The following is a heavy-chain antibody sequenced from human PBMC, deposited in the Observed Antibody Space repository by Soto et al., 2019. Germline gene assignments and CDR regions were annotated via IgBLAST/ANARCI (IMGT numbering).Heavy chain of an antibody. CDR3: PKGGRKWRVTPAFNY. CDR2: VSHDGRNT. J-gene: IGHJ4*02. D-gene: IGHD1-26*01. Sequence: VQLVESGGGVVQPGRSLRLSCAASGFTFSDYAMHWVRQAPGKGLEWVAVVSHDGRNTHYADSVKGRFTISRDSSKNTFSLEMPSRRAEARVVNYFPKGGRKWRVTPAFNYWGKEALATASS. V-gene: IGHV3-30*18. CDR1: GFTFSDYA.